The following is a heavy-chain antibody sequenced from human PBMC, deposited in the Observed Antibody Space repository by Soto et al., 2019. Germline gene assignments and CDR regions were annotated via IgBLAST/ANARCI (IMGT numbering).Heavy chain of an antibody. Sequence: QVHLQQWGAGLLKPSETLSLNCAAYGGSFSGYYWSWIRQPPGKGLEWIGEINPSGGTNYNPSLKSRVTISLDASKNPFPLKLSSVAAADTAIYYWGRGPPPRRWPTHYYYGMDVWGQGTTVTVSS. CDR1: GGSFSGYY. CDR3: GRGPPPRRWPTHYYYGMDV. D-gene: IGHD4-17*01. CDR2: INPSGGT. J-gene: IGHJ6*02. V-gene: IGHV4-34*01.